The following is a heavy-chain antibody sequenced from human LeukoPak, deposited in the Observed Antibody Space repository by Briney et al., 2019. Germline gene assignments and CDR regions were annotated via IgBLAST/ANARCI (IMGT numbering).Heavy chain of an antibody. CDR2: ITSSSSCL. D-gene: IGHD6-19*01. J-gene: IGHJ4*02. CDR3: ARDLYSSGWSYPHFDY. CDR1: GFTFSTYS. V-gene: IGHV3-21*01. Sequence: PGGSLRLSCAASGFTFSTYSMNWVRQAPGKGLEWVSSITSSSSCLYYADSVKGRFTISRDNAKSSLYLQMNSLRAEDTAVYYCARDLYSSGWSYPHFDYWGQGTLVTVSS.